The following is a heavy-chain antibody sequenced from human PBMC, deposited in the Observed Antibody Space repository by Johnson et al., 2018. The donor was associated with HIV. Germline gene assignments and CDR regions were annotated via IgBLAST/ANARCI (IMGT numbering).Heavy chain of an antibody. V-gene: IGHV3-53*01. CDR3: ARVGVGATGLGTGADAFDI. Sequence: EVQLVESGGGLIQRGGSLRLSCAASGFNVISNYMSWVRQAPGKGLEWVSLIYTGGRTYYADSVKGRFTISRENSKNTVYLQMNSLRAEDTAVYYWARVGVGATGLGTGADAFDIWGQGTMVTVSS. CDR2: IYTGGRT. D-gene: IGHD1-26*01. J-gene: IGHJ3*02. CDR1: GFNVISNY.